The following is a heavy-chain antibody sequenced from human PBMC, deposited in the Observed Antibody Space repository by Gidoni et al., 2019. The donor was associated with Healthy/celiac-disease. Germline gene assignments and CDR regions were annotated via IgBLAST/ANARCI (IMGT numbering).Heavy chain of an antibody. CDR2: ISWNSGSI. D-gene: IGHD6-19*01. Sequence: EVQLVASGGGLVQPGRSLRLSCAAPVFPFDDYAMHWVRQAPGKGLEWVSGISWNSGSIGYADSVKGRFTISRDNAKNSLYLQMNSLRAEDTALYYCAKDMAGAGAFDIWGQGTMVTVSS. V-gene: IGHV3-9*01. CDR3: AKDMAGAGAFDI. J-gene: IGHJ3*02. CDR1: VFPFDDYA.